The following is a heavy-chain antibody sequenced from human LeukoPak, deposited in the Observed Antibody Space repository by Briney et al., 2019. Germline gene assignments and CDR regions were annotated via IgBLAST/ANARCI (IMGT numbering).Heavy chain of an antibody. D-gene: IGHD4-23*01. CDR3: ARGVSGVTPP. J-gene: IGHJ5*02. CDR2: INTNNGNT. Sequence: ASVKVSCKTSGYTFTSYDISWVRQAPGQGPEWLGWINTNNGNTHYAQSLQDRVTLTTDTSTSTAYMELRSLKSDDTAVYYCARGVSGVTPPWGQGTLAIVSS. V-gene: IGHV1-18*01. CDR1: GYTFTSYD.